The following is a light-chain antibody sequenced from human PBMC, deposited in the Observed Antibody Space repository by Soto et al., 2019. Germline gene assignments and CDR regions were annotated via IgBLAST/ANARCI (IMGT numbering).Light chain of an antibody. Sequence: QSALTQPASVSGSPGQSITISCTGTSSDVGAYTYVSWYQQHPGKAPKLMIYEVSNRTSGVSNRFSGSKSGNTASLTISGLQAEDEADYYCTSYTTSSTYVFGTGTKVTVL. CDR1: SSDVGAYTY. CDR3: TSYTTSSTYV. CDR2: EVS. V-gene: IGLV2-14*01. J-gene: IGLJ1*01.